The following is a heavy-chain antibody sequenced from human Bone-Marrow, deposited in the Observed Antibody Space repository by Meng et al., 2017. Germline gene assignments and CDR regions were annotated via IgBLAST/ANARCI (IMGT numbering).Heavy chain of an antibody. D-gene: IGHD1-26*01. CDR2: IVVTGAST. CDR1: AFTFSNYA. CDR3: AKDSSGGSFFDC. Sequence: GESLKISCAASAFTFSNYAMTWVRQAPGKGLEWVSSIVVTGASTFYADSVKGRFTISRDNSKNSLYLQMNSLRAEDTAVYYCAKDSSGGSFFDCWGQGTLVTVSS. V-gene: IGHV3-23*01. J-gene: IGHJ5*01.